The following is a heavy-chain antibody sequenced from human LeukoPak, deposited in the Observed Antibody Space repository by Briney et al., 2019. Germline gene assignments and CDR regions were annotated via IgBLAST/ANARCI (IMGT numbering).Heavy chain of an antibody. CDR1: GGSINSHNYY. CDR3: ARRSSSWDCFDY. V-gene: IGHV4-39*01. CDR2: IYYSGST. Sequence: SETLSLTCTVSGGSINSHNYYWGWIRQPPGQGLEWIGSIYYSGSTYYNPSLESRVTISVDTSKNQFSLKLSSVTAADTAMYYCARRSSSWDCFDYWGQGTLVTVSS. J-gene: IGHJ4*02. D-gene: IGHD6-13*01.